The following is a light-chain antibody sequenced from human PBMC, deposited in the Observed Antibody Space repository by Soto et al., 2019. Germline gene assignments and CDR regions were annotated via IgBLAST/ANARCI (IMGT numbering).Light chain of an antibody. CDR2: DVS. CDR1: SSDVGGYNY. CDR3: SSYTSSSTLLYV. Sequence: QSALTQPASVSGSPGQSITISCTGTSSDVGGYNYVSWYQQHPGKAPKLMIYDVSNRPSGVSNPFSGSKSGKTASLTISGLQAEDEGDYYCSSYTSSSTLLYVFGTGTKLTVL. V-gene: IGLV2-14*03. J-gene: IGLJ1*01.